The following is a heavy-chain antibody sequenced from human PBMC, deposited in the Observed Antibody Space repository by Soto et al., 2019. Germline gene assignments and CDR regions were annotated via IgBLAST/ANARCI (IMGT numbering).Heavy chain of an antibody. Sequence: QLQLQESGPGLVKPAETLSLKCAVSGGSVSSGNYFWGWIRQPPGKGLEWIGNIYYNGDTYYSPSLKSRVTMSVNTPQKHFSLRLTSMTAADPAVNYSARRLIDNWNQAHAFDFWGQGTLVTVSS. D-gene: IGHD1-20*01. J-gene: IGHJ3*01. V-gene: IGHV4-39*02. CDR2: IYYNGDT. CDR1: GGSVSSGNYF. CDR3: ARRLIDNWNQAHAFDF.